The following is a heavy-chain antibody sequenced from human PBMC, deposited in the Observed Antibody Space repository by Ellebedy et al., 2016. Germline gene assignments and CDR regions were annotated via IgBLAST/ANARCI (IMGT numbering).Heavy chain of an antibody. J-gene: IGHJ4*02. Sequence: GESLKISCVASGFTFRNFFMSWVRQAPGGGLEWISTISGDGDIIFSADSVKGRFTISRDNSRYTLYLQMDSLRAADTAVYYCYYGHYSASWGQGTLVTVSS. CDR2: ISGDGDII. CDR3: YYGHYSAS. CDR1: GFTFRNFF. V-gene: IGHV3-23*01. D-gene: IGHD4-17*01.